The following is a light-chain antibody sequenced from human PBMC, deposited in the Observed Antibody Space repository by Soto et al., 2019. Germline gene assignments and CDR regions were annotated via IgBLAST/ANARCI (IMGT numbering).Light chain of an antibody. CDR2: GAS. CDR3: QQYGSSPFT. J-gene: IGKJ3*01. Sequence: EIGLTQSPGTLSLSPGERATLSCRASQSVSSSYLAWYQQNPVQAPRLLIYGASSRATGIPDRFSGSGSGTDFTLPISRLEPEDVAVYDCQQYGSSPFTFGPGTKVDIK. CDR1: QSVSSSY. V-gene: IGKV3-20*01.